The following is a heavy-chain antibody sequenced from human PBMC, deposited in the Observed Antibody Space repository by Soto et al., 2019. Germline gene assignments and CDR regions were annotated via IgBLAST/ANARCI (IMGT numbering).Heavy chain of an antibody. CDR3: VADHPDWGAHAFDY. CDR1: GLSFSWAW. D-gene: IGHD3-16*01. CDR2: IKSKINGETT. Sequence: XXSLRLSFAASGLSFSWAWMHWVLQAPGKGLEWVGLIKSKINGETTHYAAPVKGRFTISRDDSKATVYVQMDSLKDEDTGMYYCVADHPDWGAHAFDYWGQGTLVTVSS. J-gene: IGHJ4*02. V-gene: IGHV3-15*07.